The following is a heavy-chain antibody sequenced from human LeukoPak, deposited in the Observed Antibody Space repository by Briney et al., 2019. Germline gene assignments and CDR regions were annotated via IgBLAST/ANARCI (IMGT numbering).Heavy chain of an antibody. CDR2: INHSGST. J-gene: IGHJ4*02. CDR3: ARLISGVGYFDF. CDR1: GGSFSGYY. D-gene: IGHD3-10*01. V-gene: IGHV4-34*01. Sequence: SETLSLTCAVYGGSFSGYYWSWIRQPPGKGLEWIGEINHSGSTNYNPSLKSRVTISVDTSKNQFSLKLSSVTAADTAVYYCARLISGVGYFDFWGQGTLVTVSS.